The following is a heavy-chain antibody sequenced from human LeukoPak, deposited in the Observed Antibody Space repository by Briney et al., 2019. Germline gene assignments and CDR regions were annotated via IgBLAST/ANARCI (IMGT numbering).Heavy chain of an antibody. CDR3: ARDTGHYYDSSGYYSLWFDP. CDR1: GYTFTIYN. D-gene: IGHD3-22*01. J-gene: IGHJ5*02. V-gene: IGHV1-2*02. Sequence: ASVKVSCKTSGYTFTIYNINWVRQATGQGLEWMGWINPNSGGTNYAQKFQGRVTMTRDTSISTAYMELRSLRSDDTAVYYCARDTGHYYDSSGYYSLWFDPWGQGTLVTVSS. CDR2: INPNSGGT.